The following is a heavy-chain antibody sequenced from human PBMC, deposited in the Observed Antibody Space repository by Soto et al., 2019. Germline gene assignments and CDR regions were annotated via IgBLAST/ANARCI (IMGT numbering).Heavy chain of an antibody. V-gene: IGHV1-69*12. CDR2: SIHIFGTA. Sequence: QVQLVQSGAEVKKPGSSVKVSCKASGGTFSSYAISWVRQAPGQGLEWMGGSIHIFGTANYAQKFQGRVTITADESTSTAYMELSSLRSEDTAVYYCATRPMATITYCDGMDVWGQGTTVTVSS. J-gene: IGHJ6*02. CDR1: GGTFSSYA. D-gene: IGHD5-12*01. CDR3: ATRPMATITYCDGMDV.